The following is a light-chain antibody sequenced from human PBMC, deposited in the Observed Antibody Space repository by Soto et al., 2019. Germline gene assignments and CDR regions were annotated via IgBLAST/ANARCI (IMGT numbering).Light chain of an antibody. CDR1: SSDVGGYNY. Sequence: QSALTQPASVSGSPGQSITISCTGTSSDVGGYNYVSWYQQHPGKAPKLMIYAVSNRPSGVSNRFSGSKSGNTASLTISGLQAEDEADYYCSSYTSSSIDHVFGTGTKLTVL. CDR2: AVS. V-gene: IGLV2-14*01. CDR3: SSYTSSSIDHV. J-gene: IGLJ1*01.